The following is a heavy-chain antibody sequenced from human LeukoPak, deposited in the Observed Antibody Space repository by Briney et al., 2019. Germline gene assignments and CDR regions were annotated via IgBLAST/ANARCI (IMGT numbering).Heavy chain of an antibody. V-gene: IGHV4-39*01. D-gene: IGHD5-18*01. CDR2: IYYSGST. J-gene: IGHJ5*02. CDR3: ARGRGYSYAPRYNWFDP. Sequence: PSETLSLTCTVSGGSISGSSYYWGWIRQPPGKGLEWIGSIYYSGSTYYNPSLKSRVTISVDTSKNQFSLKLSSVTAADTAVYYCARGRGYSYAPRYNWFDPWGQGTLVTVSS. CDR1: GGSISGSSYY.